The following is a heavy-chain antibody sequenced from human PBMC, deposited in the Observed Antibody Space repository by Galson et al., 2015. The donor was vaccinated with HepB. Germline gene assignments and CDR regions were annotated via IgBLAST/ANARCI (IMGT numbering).Heavy chain of an antibody. CDR2: TYYRSEWSN. J-gene: IGHJ4*02. D-gene: IGHD6-19*01. Sequence: CAISGDSVSSNIATWNWVRQSPSRGLEWLRRTYYRSEWSNDYATSLKSRIVINPDTSKNQFSLQLNSVTPEDTAVYYCARGGSAVAGPGLDYWGQGTLVAVSS. CDR1: GDSVSSNIAT. CDR3: ARGGSAVAGPGLDY. V-gene: IGHV6-1*01.